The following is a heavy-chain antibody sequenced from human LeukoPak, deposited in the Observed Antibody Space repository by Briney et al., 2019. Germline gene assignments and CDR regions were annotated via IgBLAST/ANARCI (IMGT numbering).Heavy chain of an antibody. J-gene: IGHJ4*02. CDR2: ISSSGGTI. CDR1: GFTFSDYY. V-gene: IGHV3-11*01. D-gene: IGHD4-23*01. Sequence: GGSLRLSCAASGFTFSDYYMSWIRQAPGKGLEWVSYISSSGGTIYFADSVKDRFTISRDNAKNSLDLQMNSLRAEDTAMYYCARTAVVTSPIDYWGQGTLVTVSS. CDR3: ARTAVVTSPIDY.